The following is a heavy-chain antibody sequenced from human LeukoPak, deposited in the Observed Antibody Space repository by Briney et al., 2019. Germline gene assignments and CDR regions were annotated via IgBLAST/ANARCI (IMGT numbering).Heavy chain of an antibody. V-gene: IGHV1-69*06. CDR3: ASGTKYYGFWSPNAFDI. J-gene: IGHJ3*02. CDR2: IIPIFGTA. CDR1: GGTFSSYA. Sequence: ASVKVSCKASGGTFSSYAISWVRQAPGQGLEWMGGIIPIFGTANYAQKFQGRVTITADKSTSTACIELSSLRSEDTAVYYCASGTKYYGFWSPNAFDIWGQGTMVTVSS. D-gene: IGHD3-3*01.